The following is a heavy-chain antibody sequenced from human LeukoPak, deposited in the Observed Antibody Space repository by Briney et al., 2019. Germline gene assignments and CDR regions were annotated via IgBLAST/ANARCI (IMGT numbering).Heavy chain of an antibody. Sequence: GRSLRLSCAASGFTFSSYGMYWVRQAPGKGLEWVAVIWYDGSNKYYADSVKGRFTISRDNSKNTLYLQMNSLRAEDTAVYYCARDGEKYYDILTGGFDYWGQGTLVTVSS. D-gene: IGHD3-9*01. CDR2: IWYDGSNK. J-gene: IGHJ4*02. CDR1: GFTFSSYG. V-gene: IGHV3-33*01. CDR3: ARDGEKYYDILTGGFDY.